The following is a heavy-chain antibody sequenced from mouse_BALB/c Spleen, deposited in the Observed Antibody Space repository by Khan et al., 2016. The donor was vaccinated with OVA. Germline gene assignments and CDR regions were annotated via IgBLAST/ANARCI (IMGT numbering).Heavy chain of an antibody. CDR2: IDPANGYT. V-gene: IGHV14-3*02. CDR3: ARPNWFAY. J-gene: IGHJ3*01. CDR1: GFNIKDTY. Sequence: EVQLQESGAELVKPGASVKLSCTASGFNIKDTYMHWVKQRPEQGLEWIGRIDPANGYTKYDPKFQGKATITADTSSNTAYLQLSSLTSEDTAVDYCARPNWFAYWGQGTLVTVSA.